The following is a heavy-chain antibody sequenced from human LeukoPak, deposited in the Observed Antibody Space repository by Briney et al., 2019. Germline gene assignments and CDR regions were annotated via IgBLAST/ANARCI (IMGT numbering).Heavy chain of an antibody. CDR3: ATGRDSGSYLLDY. D-gene: IGHD1-26*01. V-gene: IGHV1-24*01. Sequence: EASVKVSCKISGYSLTELSMHWVRQAPGKGLEWMGGFDSEEDETIYAQKFQGRVTMTEDTSTDTAYMELSSLRSEDTAVYYCATGRDSGSYLLDYWGQGTLVTVSS. J-gene: IGHJ4*02. CDR2: FDSEEDET. CDR1: GYSLTELS.